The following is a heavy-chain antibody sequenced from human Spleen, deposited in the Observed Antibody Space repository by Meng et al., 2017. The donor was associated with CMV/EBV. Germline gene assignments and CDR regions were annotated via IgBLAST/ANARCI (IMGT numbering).Heavy chain of an antibody. CDR2: IYTSGST. CDR1: GGSISSYY. CDR3: ARSRWSAGNAFLFDY. J-gene: IGHJ4*02. Sequence: QGQCKGPGPGLVKPSETLSLTCTVFGGSISSYYWSWIRQPAGKGLEWIGRIYTSGSTNYNPSLKSRVTMSVDTSKNQFSLKLSSVTAADTAVYYCARSRWSAGNAFLFDYWGQGTLVTVSS. D-gene: IGHD1-1*01. V-gene: IGHV4-4*07.